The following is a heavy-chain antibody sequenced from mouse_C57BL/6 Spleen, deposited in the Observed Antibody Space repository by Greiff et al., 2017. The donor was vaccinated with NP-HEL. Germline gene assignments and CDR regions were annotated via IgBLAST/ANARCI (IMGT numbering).Heavy chain of an antibody. J-gene: IGHJ2*01. CDR3: ARRLDSSGWGFDY. V-gene: IGHV1-22*01. Sequence: VQLKQSGPELVKPGASVKMSCKASGYTFTDYNMHWVKQSHGKSLEWIGYINPNNGGTSYNQKFKGKATLTVNKSSSTAYMELRSLTSEDSAVYYCARRLDSSGWGFDYWGQGTTLTVSS. CDR1: GYTFTDYN. D-gene: IGHD3-2*02. CDR2: INPNNGGT.